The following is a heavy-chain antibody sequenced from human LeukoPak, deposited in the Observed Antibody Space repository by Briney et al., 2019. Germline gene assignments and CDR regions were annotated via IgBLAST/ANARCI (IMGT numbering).Heavy chain of an antibody. CDR1: GGSISSYY. D-gene: IGHD3-10*01. CDR3: ARRADMVRGVRSGINWFDP. V-gene: IGHV4-4*07. Sequence: PSETLSLTCTVSGGSISSYYWSWIRQPAGKGLEWIGRIYTSGSTNYNPSLKSRVTISVDTSKNQFSLKLSSVTAADTAVYYCARRADMVRGVRSGINWFDPWGQGTLVTVSS. J-gene: IGHJ5*02. CDR2: IYTSGST.